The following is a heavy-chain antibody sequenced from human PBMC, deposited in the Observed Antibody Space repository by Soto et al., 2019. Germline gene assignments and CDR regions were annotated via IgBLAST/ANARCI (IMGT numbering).Heavy chain of an antibody. D-gene: IGHD1-26*01. CDR1: FTFSMYS. Sequence: EVQVVESGGGLVKPGGSLRLSCSFTFSMYSMNWVRQAPGKGLEWVASISSGGTYIKYADSVQGRFTISRDNAKNSVSLQMNSLRVEETAVYFCTRDEGGSYDSWFHPGGQGTLVTVSS. CDR3: TRDEGGSYDSWFHP. J-gene: IGHJ5*02. CDR2: ISSGGTYI. V-gene: IGHV3-21*01.